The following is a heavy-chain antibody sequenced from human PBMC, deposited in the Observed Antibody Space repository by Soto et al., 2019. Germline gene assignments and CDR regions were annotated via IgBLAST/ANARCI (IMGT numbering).Heavy chain of an antibody. V-gene: IGHV3-15*07. CDR3: TTDLMSYPYAFDI. D-gene: IGHD2-2*01. J-gene: IGHJ3*02. CDR1: GFSFNDAW. CDR2: LKSKTDGGTT. Sequence: EVQLVESGGGLVKPGGSLRLSCAASGFSFNDAWMNWVRQAPGKGLEWVGRLKSKTDGGTTDYAAPVKGRFTMSRDDSKNMLFLQMNSLEIEDTAVYYCTTDLMSYPYAFDIWGQGTMVTVSS.